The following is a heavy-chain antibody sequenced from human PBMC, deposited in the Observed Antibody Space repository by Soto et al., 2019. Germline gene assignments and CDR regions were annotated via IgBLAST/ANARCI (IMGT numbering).Heavy chain of an antibody. Sequence: PGGSLRPSCSASGCTVSSNYMSWVRPAPGKGLEWVSVIYSGGSTYYADSVKGRFTSSRDNSKNTLYLQMNSLRAEDTAVYYCLLRFLEWLSDEAFDIWGQGTMVTGSS. D-gene: IGHD3-3*01. J-gene: IGHJ3*02. CDR3: LLRFLEWLSDEAFDI. V-gene: IGHV3-66*01. CDR1: GCTVSSNY. CDR2: IYSGGST.